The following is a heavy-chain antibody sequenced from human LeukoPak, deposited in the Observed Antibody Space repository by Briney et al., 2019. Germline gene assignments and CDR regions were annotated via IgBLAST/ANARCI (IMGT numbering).Heavy chain of an antibody. CDR3: ARAGHNSESGGYDY. CDR1: GYTFIDHY. CDR2: IDPNIGNT. D-gene: IGHD3-22*01. J-gene: IGHJ4*02. V-gene: IGHV1-2*02. Sequence: ASVRVSCKPSGYTFIDHYIHWVRQAPGQGLESMGWIDPNIGNTNYAQKFQGRVTMTRETSSRTAYIELSRRREEDTAVYYCARAGHNSESGGYDYWGQGTLVTVSS.